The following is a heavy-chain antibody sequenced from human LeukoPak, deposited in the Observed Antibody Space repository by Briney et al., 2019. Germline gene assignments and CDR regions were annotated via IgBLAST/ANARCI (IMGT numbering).Heavy chain of an antibody. CDR3: ARDLIASGYSYGLNE. V-gene: IGHV3-30*02. CDR2: IRYDGSNK. J-gene: IGHJ4*02. Sequence: GGSLRLSCAASGFTFSSYGMHWDRQAPGKGLEWVAFIRYDGSNKYYADSVKGRFTISRDNSKNTLYLQTNSLRAEDTALYYCARDLIASGYSYGLNEWGQGTLVTVSS. D-gene: IGHD5-18*01. CDR1: GFTFSSYG.